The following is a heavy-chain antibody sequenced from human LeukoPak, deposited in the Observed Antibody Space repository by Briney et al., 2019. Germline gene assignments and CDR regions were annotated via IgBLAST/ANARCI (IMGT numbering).Heavy chain of an antibody. J-gene: IGHJ4*02. V-gene: IGHV1-2*02. Sequence: GASVKVSCKASGYTFTSYAMNWVRQAPGQGLEWMGWINPNSGGTNYAQKFQGRVTMTRDTSISTAYMELSRLRSDDTAVYYCARIGQLWNDYWGQGTLVTVSS. CDR2: INPNSGGT. D-gene: IGHD5-18*01. CDR1: GYTFTSYA. CDR3: ARIGQLWNDY.